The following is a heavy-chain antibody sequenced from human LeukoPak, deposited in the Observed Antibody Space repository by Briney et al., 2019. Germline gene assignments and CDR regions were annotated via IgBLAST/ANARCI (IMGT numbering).Heavy chain of an antibody. J-gene: IGHJ4*02. CDR2: IKSKTDGGTT. CDR3: TTDPRNGYYFDY. CDR1: GFIFSNVW. D-gene: IGHD1-1*01. Sequence: GGSLRLSCAVSGFIFSNVWMSWVRQAPGKGLEWVGRIKSKTDGGTTDYAAPVKGRFTISRDDSKNTLYLQLNSLNTAVTAVYYCTTDPRNGYYFDYWGQGTLVTVSS. V-gene: IGHV3-15*01.